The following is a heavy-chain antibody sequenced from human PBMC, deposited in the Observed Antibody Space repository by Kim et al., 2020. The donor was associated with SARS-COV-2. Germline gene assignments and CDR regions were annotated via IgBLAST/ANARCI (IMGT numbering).Heavy chain of an antibody. J-gene: IGHJ4*02. CDR2: IGAYNGNT. CDR3: AREPGYYDSSGYPY. Sequence: ASVKVSCKASGYTFTSYGISWVRQAPGQGLEWMGWIGAYNGNTNYAQKLQGRVTMTTDTSTSTAYMELRSLRSDDTAVYYCAREPGYYDSSGYPYWGQGTLVTVSS. V-gene: IGHV1-18*01. D-gene: IGHD3-22*01. CDR1: GYTFTSYG.